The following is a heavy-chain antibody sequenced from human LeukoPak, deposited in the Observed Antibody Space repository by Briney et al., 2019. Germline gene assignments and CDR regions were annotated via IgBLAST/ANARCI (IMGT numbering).Heavy chain of an antibody. D-gene: IGHD3-10*01. V-gene: IGHV1-2*02. Sequence: ASVKVSCKASGYTFTSYDISWVRQAPGQGLEWMGWINPNSGGTNYAQKFQGRVTMTRDTSISTAYMELSRLRSDDTAVYYCARVFRAYGSGSYYYWGQGTLVTVSS. J-gene: IGHJ4*02. CDR1: GYTFTSYD. CDR3: ARVFRAYGSGSYYY. CDR2: INPNSGGT.